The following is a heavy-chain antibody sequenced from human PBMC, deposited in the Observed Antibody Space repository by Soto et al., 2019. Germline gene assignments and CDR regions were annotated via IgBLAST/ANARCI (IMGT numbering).Heavy chain of an antibody. V-gene: IGHV5-51*01. CDR3: ARAPWFRSAHSSSGPEYYYYYYGMDV. J-gene: IGHJ6*02. CDR1: GYSFTNYW. CDR2: IFPGDSDT. D-gene: IGHD6-6*01. Sequence: LGESLKLSCKGSGYSFTNYWIGWVRQMPGKGLEWMGIIFPGDSDTRYSPSFQGQVTISADKSISTAYMELSSLRSEDTAVYYCARAPWFRSAHSSSGPEYYYYYYGMDVWGQGTTVTVSS.